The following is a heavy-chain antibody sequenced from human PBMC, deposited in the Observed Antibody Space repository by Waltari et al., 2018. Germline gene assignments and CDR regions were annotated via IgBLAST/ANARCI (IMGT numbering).Heavy chain of an antibody. CDR2: ISSSGSTI. CDR1: RFNFRSYE. J-gene: IGHJ4*02. V-gene: IGHV3-48*03. D-gene: IGHD7-27*01. CDR3: ARAAKLGMDY. Sequence: EVQLVESGGGVVQSGGSLRLSCADSRFNFRSYEVISVRQAPGKGLEWVSYISSSGSTIYYADSVKCRFTISRDNAKNSLYLQMNSMRAEDTAVYYCARAAKLGMDYWGQGTLVTVSS.